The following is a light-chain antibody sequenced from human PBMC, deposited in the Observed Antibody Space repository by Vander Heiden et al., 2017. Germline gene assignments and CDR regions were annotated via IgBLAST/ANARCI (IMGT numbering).Light chain of an antibody. V-gene: IGKV2-28*01. J-gene: IGKJ2*01. Sequence: DAVMTQSPLSLPVTPGEPASISCRSSQSLLHSNGYNYLDWYLQKPGQSPQLLIYLGSSRASGVPDRFSGSGSGTDFTLRISKVEAEDVGVYYCMQALESPPTFGQGTKLEIK. CDR1: QSLLHSNGYNY. CDR3: MQALESPPT. CDR2: LGS.